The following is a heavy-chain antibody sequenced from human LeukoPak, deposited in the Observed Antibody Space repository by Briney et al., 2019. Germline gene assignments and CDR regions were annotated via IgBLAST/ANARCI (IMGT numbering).Heavy chain of an antibody. V-gene: IGHV3-23*01. CDR3: AKGPEVDYDFWSGYLLH. CDR1: GFTFSSYA. D-gene: IGHD3-3*01. CDR2: ISGSGGST. Sequence: GGSLRLSCAASGFTFSSYAMSWVRQAPGKGLEWVSAISGSGGSTYYADSVKGRFTISRDNSKNTLYLQMNSLRAEDTAVYYCAKGPEVDYDFWSGYLLHWGQGTLVTVSS. J-gene: IGHJ4*02.